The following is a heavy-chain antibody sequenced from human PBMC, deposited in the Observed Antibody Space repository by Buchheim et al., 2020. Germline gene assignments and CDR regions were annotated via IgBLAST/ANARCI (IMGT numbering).Heavy chain of an antibody. CDR2: IYTSGNT. CDR3: ARDQERTIFGVVALSWFDP. Sequence: QVQLQQWGPGLVKPSQTLSLTCTVSGGSISSGSYYWSWIRQPAGKGLEWIGRIYTSGNTNYNPSLKSRVAISVDTSKNQFSLKLSSVTAADTAVYYCARDQERTIFGVVALSWFDPWGQGT. D-gene: IGHD3-3*01. CDR1: GGSISSGSYY. V-gene: IGHV4-61*02. J-gene: IGHJ5*02.